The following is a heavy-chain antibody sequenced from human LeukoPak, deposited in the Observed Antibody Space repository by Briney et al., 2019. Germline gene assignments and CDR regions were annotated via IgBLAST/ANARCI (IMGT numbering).Heavy chain of an antibody. CDR1: GGSISGSY. V-gene: IGHV4-59*01. D-gene: IGHD1-1*01. Sequence: SETLSLTCTVSGGSISGSYWSWIRQPPGKGLEWLGYIHDSGSTNYNPSLQSRLTISVDTSRNQFSLKLSSVTAADTAVYYCARGGSTGTNLNWVDPWGQGTLVTVSS. CDR2: IHDSGST. CDR3: ARGGSTGTNLNWVDP. J-gene: IGHJ5*02.